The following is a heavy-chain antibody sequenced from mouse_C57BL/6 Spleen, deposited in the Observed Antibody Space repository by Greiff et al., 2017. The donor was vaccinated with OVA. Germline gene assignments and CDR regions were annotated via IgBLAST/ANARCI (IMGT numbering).Heavy chain of an antibody. CDR2: INPNNGGT. CDR1: GYTFTDYN. Sequence: EVKLMESGPELVKPGASVKIPCKASGYTFTDYNMDWVKQSHGKSLEWIGDINPNNGGTIYNQKFKGKATLTVDKSSSTAYMELRSLTSEDTAVYYCARYYYGSSYWYFDVWGTGTTVTVSS. V-gene: IGHV1-18*01. CDR3: ARYYYGSSYWYFDV. D-gene: IGHD1-1*01. J-gene: IGHJ1*03.